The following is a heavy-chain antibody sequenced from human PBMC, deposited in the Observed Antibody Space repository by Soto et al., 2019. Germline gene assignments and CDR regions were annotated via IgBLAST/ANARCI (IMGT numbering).Heavy chain of an antibody. J-gene: IGHJ4*02. CDR3: ARDQALTGAFDY. CDR2: ISYDGSNK. CDR1: GFTFSSYA. D-gene: IGHD4-17*01. Sequence: PGGSLRLSCAASGFTFSSYAMHWVRQAPGKGLEWVAVISYDGSNKYYADSVKGRFTISRDNSKNTLYLQMNSLRAEDTAVYYCARDQALTGAFDYWGQGTLVTVSS. V-gene: IGHV3-30-3*01.